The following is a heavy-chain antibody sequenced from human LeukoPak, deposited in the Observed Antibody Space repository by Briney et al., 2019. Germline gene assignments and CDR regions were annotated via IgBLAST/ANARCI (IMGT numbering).Heavy chain of an antibody. CDR2: ISAYNGAT. D-gene: IGHD6-13*01. J-gene: IGHJ6*03. CDR3: ARQQLGWATIRNVGYYQHYYMDV. CDR1: GYTFTGYY. Sequence: GASVKVSCKASGYTFTGYYMHWVRQAPGQGLEWMGWISAYNGATNHAHEFQGRVTMTTDTPTTTAYMELRSLRSDDTAVYYCARQQLGWATIRNVGYYQHYYMDVWGKGTTVTVSS. V-gene: IGHV1-18*04.